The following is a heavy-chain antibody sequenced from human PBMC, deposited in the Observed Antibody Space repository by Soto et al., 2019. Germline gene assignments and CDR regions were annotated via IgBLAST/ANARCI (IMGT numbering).Heavy chain of an antibody. D-gene: IGHD6-19*01. CDR2: INHSGST. CDR1: GGSFSGYY. CDR3: ARGAVAGDYFDY. Sequence: PSETLSVTCAVYGGSFSGYYWSWIRQPPGKGLEWIGEINHSGSTNYNPSLKSRVTISVDTSKNQFSLKLSSVTAADTAVYYCARGAVAGDYFDYWGQGTLVPVSS. V-gene: IGHV4-34*01. J-gene: IGHJ4*02.